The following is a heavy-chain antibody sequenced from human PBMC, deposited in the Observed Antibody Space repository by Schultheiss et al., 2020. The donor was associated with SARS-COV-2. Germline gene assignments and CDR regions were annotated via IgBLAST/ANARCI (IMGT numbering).Heavy chain of an antibody. CDR1: GFTFSSYA. V-gene: IGHV3-23*01. CDR3: AKDDGNYDSSGYYLKYYYGMDV. D-gene: IGHD3-22*01. Sequence: GGSLRLSCAASGFTFSSYAMSWVRQAPGKGLEWVSAISSSGGSTYYADSVKGRFTISRDNSKNTLYLQMNSLRAEDTAVYYCAKDDGNYDSSGYYLKYYYGMDVWGQGTTVTVSS. CDR2: ISSSGGST. J-gene: IGHJ6*02.